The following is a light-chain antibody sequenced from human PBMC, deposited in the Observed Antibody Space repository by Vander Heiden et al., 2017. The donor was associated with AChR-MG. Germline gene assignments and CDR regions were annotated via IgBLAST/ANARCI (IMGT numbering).Light chain of an antibody. J-gene: IGKJ5*01. CDR2: DAS. CDR3: QQRTNWLYT. V-gene: IGKV3-11*01. Sequence: EVVLTQSPATLSLSPGETATLSCRASQSVSGYLAWYQQKPGQAPRLLIYDASNRATDIPARFSGSGYVTDFTLTISSLEPEDFAVYYCQQRTNWLYTFGQGTRLEIK. CDR1: QSVSGY.